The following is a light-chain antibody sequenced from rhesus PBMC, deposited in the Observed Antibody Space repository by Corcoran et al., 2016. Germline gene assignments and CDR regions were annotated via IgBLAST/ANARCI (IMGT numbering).Light chain of an antibody. CDR2: EVS. CDR1: QSLLDSEDGNTY. Sequence: DIVMTQTPLSLPVTPGEPASISCRSSQSLLDSEDGNTYLDWYLQKPGKSPQLLIYEVSNQASGVPDMFSVSGSDTDVTLKISRVEAEDVGVYYCMQALEFPLTFGGGTKVEIK. J-gene: IGKJ4*01. V-gene: IGKV2-104*02. CDR3: MQALEFPLT.